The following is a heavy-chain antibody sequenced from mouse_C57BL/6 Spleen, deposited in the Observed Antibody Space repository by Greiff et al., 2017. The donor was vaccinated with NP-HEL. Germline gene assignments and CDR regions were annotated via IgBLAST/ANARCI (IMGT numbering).Heavy chain of an antibody. CDR3: TRRDSNRYFDV. CDR2: IDPETGGT. CDR1: GYTFTDYE. D-gene: IGHD2-5*01. Sequence: QVQLQQSGAELVRPGASVTLSCKASGYTFTDYEMHWVKQTPVHGLEWIGAIDPETGGTAYNQKFKGKAILTADKSSSTAYMELRSLTSEDSAVYYCTRRDSNRYFDVWGTGTTVTVSS. V-gene: IGHV1-15*01. J-gene: IGHJ1*03.